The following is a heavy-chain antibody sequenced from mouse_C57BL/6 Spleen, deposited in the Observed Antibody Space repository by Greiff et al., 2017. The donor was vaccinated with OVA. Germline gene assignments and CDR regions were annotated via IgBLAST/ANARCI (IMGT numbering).Heavy chain of an antibody. CDR2: IDPSDSYP. Sequence: QVQLQQPGAELVLPGASVKLSCKASGYTFTSYWMHWVKQRPGQGLEWIGEIDPSDSYPNSNQKFKGKATLTVDKSSSTAYMQLSSLTSEDSAVYYCARGGSNYGRNFDYWGQGTTLTVSS. CDR3: ARGGSNYGRNFDY. D-gene: IGHD2-5*01. V-gene: IGHV1-69*01. CDR1: GYTFTSYW. J-gene: IGHJ2*01.